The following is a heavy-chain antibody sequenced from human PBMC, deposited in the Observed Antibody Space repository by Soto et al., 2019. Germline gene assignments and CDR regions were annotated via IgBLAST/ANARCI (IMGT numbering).Heavy chain of an antibody. J-gene: IGHJ6*02. CDR3: AKDGGSGSDLYYNYGMDV. CDR2: ISGRGGST. V-gene: IGHV3-23*01. CDR1: GFTFSNYA. D-gene: IGHD5-12*01. Sequence: EVQLLESGGGLVQPGESLRLSCAASGFTFSNYAMSWVRQAPGKGLEWVSAISGRGGSTYYADSVKGRFTISRDNSKNTLYVGVNGLRAEDTAVYYCAKDGGSGSDLYYNYGMDVWGQGTTVTVSS.